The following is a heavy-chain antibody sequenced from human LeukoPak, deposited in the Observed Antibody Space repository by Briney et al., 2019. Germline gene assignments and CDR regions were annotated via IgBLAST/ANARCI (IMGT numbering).Heavy chain of an antibody. CDR3: ARDFSRRDDAFDI. CDR1: GFTFSSYS. Sequence: PGGSLRLSCAASGFTFSSYSMNWVRQAPGKGLEWVSSISSSSSYIYYADSVKGRFTISRDNSKNTLYLQMNSLRAEDTAVYYCARDFSRRDDAFDIWGQGTMVTVSS. V-gene: IGHV3-21*01. CDR2: ISSSSSYI. D-gene: IGHD2/OR15-2a*01. J-gene: IGHJ3*02.